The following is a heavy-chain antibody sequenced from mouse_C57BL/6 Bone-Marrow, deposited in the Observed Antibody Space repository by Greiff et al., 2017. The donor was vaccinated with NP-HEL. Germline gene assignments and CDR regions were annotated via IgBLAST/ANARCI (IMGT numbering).Heavy chain of an antibody. Sequence: EVNLVESGEGLVKPGGSLKLSCAASGFTFSSYAMSWVRQTPEKRLEWVAYISSGGDYIYYADTVKGRFTISRDNARNTLYLQMSSLKSEDTAMYYCTRDEGYYEDAMDYWGQGTSVTVSS. CDR3: TRDEGYYEDAMDY. D-gene: IGHD2-3*01. V-gene: IGHV5-9-1*02. J-gene: IGHJ4*01. CDR2: ISSGGDYI. CDR1: GFTFSSYA.